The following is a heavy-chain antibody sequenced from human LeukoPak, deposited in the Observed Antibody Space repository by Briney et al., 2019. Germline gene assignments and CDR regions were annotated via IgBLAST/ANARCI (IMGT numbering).Heavy chain of an antibody. CDR3: ASSPLYGDYMRAFDY. D-gene: IGHD4-17*01. CDR1: GGSFSGYY. V-gene: IGHV4-34*01. Sequence: SETLSLTCAVYGGSFSGYYWSWIRQPPGKGLEWIGEINHSGSTNYNPSLKSRVTISVDTSKNQFSLKLSSVTAADTAVYYCASSPLYGDYMRAFDYWGQGTLVTVSS. J-gene: IGHJ4*02. CDR2: INHSGST.